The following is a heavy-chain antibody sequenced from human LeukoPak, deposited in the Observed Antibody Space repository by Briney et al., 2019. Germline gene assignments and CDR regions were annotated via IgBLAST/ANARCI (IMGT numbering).Heavy chain of an antibody. D-gene: IGHD6-19*01. J-gene: IGHJ4*02. V-gene: IGHV3-23*01. Sequence: GGSLRLSCAASGFTFSSYAMSWVRQAPGKGLEWVSGISVSGVSTNYADSVKGRFTISRGNSKNTLYLQMNSLRAEDTAVYYCAKSARVIAVEIDYWGQGTLVTVSS. CDR2: ISVSGVST. CDR1: GFTFSSYA. CDR3: AKSARVIAVEIDY.